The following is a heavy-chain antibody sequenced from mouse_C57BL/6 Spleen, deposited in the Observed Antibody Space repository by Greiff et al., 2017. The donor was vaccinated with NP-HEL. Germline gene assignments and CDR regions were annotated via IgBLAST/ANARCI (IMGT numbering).Heavy chain of an antibody. V-gene: IGHV1-7*01. D-gene: IGHD1-1*01. CDR3: ARFTTVGASDY. CDR1: GYTFTSYW. J-gene: IGHJ2*01. Sequence: QVQLQQSGAELAKPGASVKLSCKASGYTFTSYWMHWVKQRPGQGLEWIGYINPSSGYTKYNQKFKNKATLTAAKSSRTAYMQMSSLTYVDSAVDDFARFTTVGASDYWGQGTTLTVSS. CDR2: INPSSGYT.